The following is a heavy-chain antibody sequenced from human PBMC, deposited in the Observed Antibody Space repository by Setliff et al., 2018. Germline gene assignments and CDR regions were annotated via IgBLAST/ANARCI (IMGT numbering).Heavy chain of an antibody. V-gene: IGHV1-18*01. Sequence: ASVKVSCKASGDSIPKNAISWVRQAPGQGLEWMGWLQAYSGHTNYAQKFRGRATMTTDTSTRTAYLELRALTSDDTAVYYCATDMNQWDPTYMDVWGEGTTVTVSS. J-gene: IGHJ6*03. CDR1: GDSIPKNA. D-gene: IGHD1-26*01. CDR3: ATDMNQWDPTYMDV. CDR2: LQAYSGHT.